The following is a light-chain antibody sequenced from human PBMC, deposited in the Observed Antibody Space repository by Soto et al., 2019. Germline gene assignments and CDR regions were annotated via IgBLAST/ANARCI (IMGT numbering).Light chain of an antibody. J-gene: IGLJ1*01. CDR1: SSNIGAGYD. V-gene: IGLV1-40*01. CDR3: QSYDLSLRNDV. CDR2: ADN. Sequence: QSVLTQTPSVSGAPGQKITMSCTGSSSNIGAGYDVHWYQQVPGAAPRLLIYADNNRPSGVPDRFSGSKSGTSASLAIIRLQAEDEGDYYCQSYDLSLRNDVFGSGTKLTVL.